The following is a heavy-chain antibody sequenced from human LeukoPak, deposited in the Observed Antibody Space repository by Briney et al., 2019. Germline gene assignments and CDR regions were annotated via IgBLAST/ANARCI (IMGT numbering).Heavy chain of an antibody. V-gene: IGHV4-59*01. CDR1: GGSISSYY. J-gene: IGHJ4*02. CDR3: ASGAIGTQFDY. CDR2: IYYSGST. D-gene: IGHD4/OR15-4a*01. Sequence: SETLSLTCTVSGGSISSYYWSWIRQPPGKGLEWIGYIYYSGSTNYNPSLKSRVTISVDTSKNQFSLKLSSVTAADTAVYYSASGAIGTQFDYWGQGTLVTVSS.